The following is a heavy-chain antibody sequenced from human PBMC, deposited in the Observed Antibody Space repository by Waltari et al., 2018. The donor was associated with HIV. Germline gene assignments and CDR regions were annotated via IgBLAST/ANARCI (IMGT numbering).Heavy chain of an antibody. Sequence: VQSVECEGDLIETGGYLRLRCEAVGLSVSYKCMSWVRQAAGTVLEWVSVSYSGGSRYYADSVKGRFTISRDKSKNTVFLHMNGLRAEDTAVYYCARDPRSSGYYGVDVWGQGTAVTVSS. CDR3: ARDPRSSGYYGVDV. CDR1: GLSVSYKC. J-gene: IGHJ6*02. D-gene: IGHD1-26*01. CDR2: SYSGGSR. V-gene: IGHV3-53*01.